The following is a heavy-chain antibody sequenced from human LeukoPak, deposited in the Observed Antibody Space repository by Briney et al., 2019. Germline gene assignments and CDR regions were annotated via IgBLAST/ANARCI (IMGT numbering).Heavy chain of an antibody. D-gene: IGHD4-23*01. Sequence: SQTLSLTCAISGDSVSSNSAAWNWIRQSPSRGLEWLGRTYYRSRWINDYAESVKSRITINPDASKNQFSPQLNSVTPEDTAVYYCARAGDKLGYYYYYGMDVWGQGTTVTVS. J-gene: IGHJ6*02. CDR3: ARAGDKLGYYYYYGMDV. CDR1: GDSVSSNSAA. V-gene: IGHV6-1*01. CDR2: TYYRSRWIN.